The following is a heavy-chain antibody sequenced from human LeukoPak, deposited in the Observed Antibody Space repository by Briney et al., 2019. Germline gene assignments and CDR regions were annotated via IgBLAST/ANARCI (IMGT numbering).Heavy chain of an antibody. CDR1: GGSMTSGGYS. CDR3: ARGERWLQSPFDY. CDR2: IYHSGNT. V-gene: IGHV4-30-2*01. D-gene: IGHD5-12*01. Sequence: SETLSPTCAVSGGSMTSGGYSWSWIRQPPGEGLEFIGYIYHSGNTYYMPSLKSRVIISVDTSKNQFSLKLSSVTAADTAVYDCARGERWLQSPFDYWGQGTLVTVSS. J-gene: IGHJ4*02.